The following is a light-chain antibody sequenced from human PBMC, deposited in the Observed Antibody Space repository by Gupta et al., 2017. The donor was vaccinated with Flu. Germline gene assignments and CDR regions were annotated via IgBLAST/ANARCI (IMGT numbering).Light chain of an antibody. CDR1: QSINTY. CDR3: QRRDGWPRT. V-gene: IGKV1-39*01. CDR2: AAS. Sequence: PSSMSSSVGDRVTLTCRASQSINTYLDWYQQKPGQAPKLLIYAASRRYSGLPSRFSGSAYGADFTLTISMRDPEDFAIYYCQRRDGWPRTFGQGTXVEI. J-gene: IGKJ2*01.